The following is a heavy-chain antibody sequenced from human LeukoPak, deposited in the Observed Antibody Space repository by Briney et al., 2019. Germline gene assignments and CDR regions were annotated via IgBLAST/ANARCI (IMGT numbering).Heavy chain of an antibody. V-gene: IGHV3-23*01. J-gene: IGHJ3*01. D-gene: IGHD4-17*01. CDR2: INGNGGRT. CDR3: GRDPNGDYIGAFDF. Sequence: GGSLRLSCVASGFTFSNYAFVWVRQAPGKGLERVSGINGNGGRTIHADSVKGRFTISRDNSRNTLYLQMNSLRADDTAIYYCGRDPNGDYIGAFDFWGQGTMVSVSS. CDR1: GFTFSNYA.